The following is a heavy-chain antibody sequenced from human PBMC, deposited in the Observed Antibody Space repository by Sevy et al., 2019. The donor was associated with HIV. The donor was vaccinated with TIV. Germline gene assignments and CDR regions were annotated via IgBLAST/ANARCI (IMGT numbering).Heavy chain of an antibody. J-gene: IGHJ4*02. D-gene: IGHD6-19*01. V-gene: IGHV4-31*03. CDR2: IYYSGST. CDR3: ARDRGWYSDY. CDR1: GGSISSGGYY. Sequence: SETLSLTCTVSGGSISSGGYYWSWIRQHPGKGLEWLGYIYYSGSTYYNPSLKSRVTISVDTSKNQFSLKLSSVTAADTAVYYCARDRGWYSDYWGQGTLVTVSS.